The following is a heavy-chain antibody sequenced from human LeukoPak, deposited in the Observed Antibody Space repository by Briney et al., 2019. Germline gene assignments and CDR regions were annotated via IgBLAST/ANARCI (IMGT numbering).Heavy chain of an antibody. CDR3: ARGNYAERGKKYNWFDP. V-gene: IGHV4-30-4*01. CDR1: GGSISSGDYY. CDR2: IYYSGST. J-gene: IGHJ5*02. D-gene: IGHD2-2*01. Sequence: SQTLSLTCTVSGGSISSGDYYWSWIRQPPGKGLEWIGYIYYSGSTYYNPSLKSRATISVDTSKNQFSLKLSSVTAADTAVYYCARGNYAERGKKYNWFDPWGQGTLVTVSS.